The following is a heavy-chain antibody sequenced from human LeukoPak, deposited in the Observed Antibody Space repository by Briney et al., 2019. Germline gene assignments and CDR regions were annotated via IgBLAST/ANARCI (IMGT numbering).Heavy chain of an antibody. Sequence: GGSLRLSCAASGFTFSTYGMHWVRQAPAKGLERVAIIRYDGSNKYYADSVKGRFTISRDNSKNTLYLQMNSLRAEDTAVYYCAKDSMTTVYFDFWGQGTLVTVSS. V-gene: IGHV3-30*02. J-gene: IGHJ4*02. CDR1: GFTFSTYG. CDR2: IRYDGSNK. D-gene: IGHD4-17*01. CDR3: AKDSMTTVYFDF.